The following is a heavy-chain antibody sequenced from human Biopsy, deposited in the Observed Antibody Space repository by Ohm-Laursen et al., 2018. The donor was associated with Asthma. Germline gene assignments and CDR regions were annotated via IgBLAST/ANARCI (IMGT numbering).Heavy chain of an antibody. Sequence: SVKASCKSLGGTFNPCVIGWGRQDPGQGLEWMGGINSVFGTTTYPQKFQDRVTITADDSTSTVYMELSSLRSEDTAVYYCARKAGSCISRTCYSLDFWGQGTLVTVSS. CDR3: ARKAGSCISRTCYSLDF. J-gene: IGHJ4*02. CDR2: INSVFGTT. D-gene: IGHD2-2*01. CDR1: GGTFNPCV. V-gene: IGHV1-69*13.